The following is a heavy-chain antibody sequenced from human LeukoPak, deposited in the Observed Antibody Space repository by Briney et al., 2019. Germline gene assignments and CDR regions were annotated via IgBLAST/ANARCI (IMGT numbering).Heavy chain of an antibody. Sequence: GGSLRLSCAASGFTFSSYAMSWVRQAPGKGLEWVSAISGSGGSTYYADSVKGRFTISRDNAKNSLYLQMNSLRAEDTAVYYCARDTMITFGGVHDYWGQGTLVTVSS. CDR2: ISGSGGST. D-gene: IGHD3-16*01. CDR1: GFTFSSYA. J-gene: IGHJ4*02. CDR3: ARDTMITFGGVHDY. V-gene: IGHV3-23*01.